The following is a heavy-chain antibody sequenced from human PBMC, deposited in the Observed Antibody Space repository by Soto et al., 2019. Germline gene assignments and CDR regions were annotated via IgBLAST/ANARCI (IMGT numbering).Heavy chain of an antibody. V-gene: IGHV3-48*03. CDR2: ICCSGSTI. J-gene: IGHJ2*01. D-gene: IGHD6-19*01. CDR3: ARDYHSGWRSFWFFDL. Sequence: GGSLRLSCAASGFTFSNYEMNWVRQAPGKRLEWLAYICCSGSTIYYSDYVKGRYTLSRDNVEKSLSLQMDSLSVEDSATYYCARDYHSGWRSFWFFDLWGRGTPVTVSS. CDR1: GFTFSNYE.